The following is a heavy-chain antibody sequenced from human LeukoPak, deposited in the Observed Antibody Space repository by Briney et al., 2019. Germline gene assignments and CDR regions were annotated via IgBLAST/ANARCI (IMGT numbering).Heavy chain of an antibody. Sequence: SETLSLTCAVYGGAFSGYYWSWIRQPPGPGLEWIGEINHSVSTNSNTSLKSRVTISVDTSKNQFSLKLSSVTAADTAVYYCARGPMKRRITMIVVVKGNSYFDYWGQGTLVTVSS. V-gene: IGHV4-34*01. CDR2: INHSVST. CDR3: ARGPMKRRITMIVVVKGNSYFDY. CDR1: GGAFSGYY. D-gene: IGHD3-22*01. J-gene: IGHJ4*02.